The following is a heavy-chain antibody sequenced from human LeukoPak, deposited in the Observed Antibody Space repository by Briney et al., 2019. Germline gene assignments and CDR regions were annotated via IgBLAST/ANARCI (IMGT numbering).Heavy chain of an antibody. J-gene: IGHJ4*02. CDR1: GGTFSTYA. D-gene: IGHD6-13*01. V-gene: IGHV1-69*04. CDR2: IVPILGTA. Sequence: SVKVSCKASGGTFSTYAVSWVRQAPGQGLERVGRIVPILGTANYAQNFQGRVTITADRSTTTAYMELSSLRSEDTAVYYCARVPQGSSWPYYFDYWGQGTLVTVSS. CDR3: ARVPQGSSWPYYFDY.